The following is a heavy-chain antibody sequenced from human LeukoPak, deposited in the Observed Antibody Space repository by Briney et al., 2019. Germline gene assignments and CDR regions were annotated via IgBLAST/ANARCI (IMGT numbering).Heavy chain of an antibody. CDR1: GFTFSDYY. Sequence: SGGSLRLSCAASGFTFSDYYMSWIRQAPGKGLEWVSYISSSGSTIYYADSVKGRFTISRDNAKNSLYLQMNSLRAEDTAVYYCARGRWELDSYYFDYWGQGTLVTVSS. D-gene: IGHD3-10*01. CDR3: ARGRWELDSYYFDY. J-gene: IGHJ4*02. CDR2: ISSSGSTI. V-gene: IGHV3-11*04.